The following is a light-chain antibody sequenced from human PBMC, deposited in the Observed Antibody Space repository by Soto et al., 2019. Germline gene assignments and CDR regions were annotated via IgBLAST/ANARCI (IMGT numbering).Light chain of an antibody. Sequence: QSALTQPPSVSGSPGQSVTISCTGMNSDVNGYNRVSWYQQPPGTAPKLMIYEVSNRPSGVPDRFSGSKSGDTASLTISGLQAEDEAEYYCSSYTNINTRACVFGTGTKVTVL. CDR1: NSDVNGYNR. J-gene: IGLJ1*01. CDR3: SSYTNINTRACV. CDR2: EVS. V-gene: IGLV2-18*02.